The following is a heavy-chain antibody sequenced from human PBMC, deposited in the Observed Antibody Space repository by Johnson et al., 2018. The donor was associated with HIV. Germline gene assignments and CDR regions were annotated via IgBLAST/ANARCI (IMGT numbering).Heavy chain of an antibody. V-gene: IGHV3-7*05. J-gene: IGHJ3*02. CDR2: IKEDGSEK. Sequence: VQLVESGGHLVQPGGSLRLSCAASGFTFRSYWMSWVRQAPGKWLEWVANIKEDGSEKYYVDSVKGRFTISRDNAKNSVYLQMKSLRAEDTAVYYCARRSGYAFDIWGQGTMVTVSS. D-gene: IGHD5-24*01. CDR3: ARRSGYAFDI. CDR1: GFTFRSYW.